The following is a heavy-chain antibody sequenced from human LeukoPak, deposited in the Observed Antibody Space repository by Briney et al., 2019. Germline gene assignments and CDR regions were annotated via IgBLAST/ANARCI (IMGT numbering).Heavy chain of an antibody. D-gene: IGHD3-3*01. CDR2: INPNSGGT. J-gene: IGHJ5*02. CDR3: ARDPYYDFWSGVFDP. Sequence: ASVKVSCKASGYTFTGYYMHWVRQAPGQGLERMGWINPNSGGTNYAQKFQGRVTMTRDTSISTAYMELSRLRSDDTAVYYCARDPYYDFWSGVFDPWGQGTLVTVSS. CDR1: GYTFTGYY. V-gene: IGHV1-2*02.